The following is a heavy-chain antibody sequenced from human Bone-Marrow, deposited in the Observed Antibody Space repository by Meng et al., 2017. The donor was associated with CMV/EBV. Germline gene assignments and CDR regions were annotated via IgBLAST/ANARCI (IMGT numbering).Heavy chain of an antibody. CDR2: INQDGNEK. CDR3: ARNPTTPYYYFTMDV. Sequence: GGSLRLSCRDSGLTFSTSWMTWVRQAPGKGLEWVANINQDGNEKYYLDSVKGRFTISRDNAKNSLYLQMNTLRAEDTAVFYCARNPTTPYYYFTMDVWGQGTTVTVSS. V-gene: IGHV3-7*01. J-gene: IGHJ6*02. CDR1: GLTFSTSW. D-gene: IGHD3-10*01.